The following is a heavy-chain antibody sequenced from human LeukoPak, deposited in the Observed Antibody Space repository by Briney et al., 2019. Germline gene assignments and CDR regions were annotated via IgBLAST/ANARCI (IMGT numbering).Heavy chain of an antibody. Sequence: SETLSLTCTVSGGSISSYYWSWVRQPPGKGLEWIGYIYYSGSTNYNPSLKSRVTISVDTSKNQFSLKLSSVTAADTAVYYCAADYSYGFDYWGQGTLVTVSS. V-gene: IGHV4-59*08. D-gene: IGHD4-11*01. CDR2: IYYSGST. J-gene: IGHJ4*02. CDR1: GGSISSYY. CDR3: AADYSYGFDY.